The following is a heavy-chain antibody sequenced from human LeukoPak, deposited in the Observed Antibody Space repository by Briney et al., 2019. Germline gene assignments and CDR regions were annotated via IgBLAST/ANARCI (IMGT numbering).Heavy chain of an antibody. J-gene: IGHJ4*02. V-gene: IGHV3-11*01. CDR2: ISGSGNDI. CDR1: GFIFSGYY. Sequence: PGGSLRLSCATSGFIFSGYYMSWIRQAPGKGLEWVSYISGSGNDISYADFVKGRFTISRDNAKGSLYLQMNSLRAADTAVYYCGTHAGRTGSDDWGQGTLVTVSS. CDR3: GTHAGRTGSDD. D-gene: IGHD3/OR15-3a*01.